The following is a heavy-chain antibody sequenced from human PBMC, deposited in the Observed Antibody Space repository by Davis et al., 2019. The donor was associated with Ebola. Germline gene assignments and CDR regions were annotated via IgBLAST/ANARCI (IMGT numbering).Heavy chain of an antibody. V-gene: IGHV3-15*05. Sequence: GESLKISCAGSGFTFIDAWMSWVRQAPGKGLEWVGRIKSNSAGGTPDYAAPVKGRFTISRDDSENTLYLQMNSLKTEDTAVYYCTFYGESAGYWGQGTLVTVSS. D-gene: IGHD4-17*01. CDR3: TFYGESAGY. J-gene: IGHJ4*02. CDR1: GFTFIDAW. CDR2: IKSNSAGGTP.